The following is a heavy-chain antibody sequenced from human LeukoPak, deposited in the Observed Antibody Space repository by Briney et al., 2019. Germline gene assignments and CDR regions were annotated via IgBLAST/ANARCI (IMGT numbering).Heavy chain of an antibody. J-gene: IGHJ4*02. D-gene: IGHD4-23*01. CDR1: AYTFSSYA. CDR3: AKEQNSKGYFDF. CDR2: ISGSGSGT. V-gene: IGHV3-23*01. Sequence: PGGSLRLSCAASAYTFSSYAMSRVRQAPGKGLEWVSAISGSGSGTYYADSVKGRFTISRDNSKNTLYLQMNSLRAEDTAVYYCAKEQNSKGYFDFWGQGSLVTVSS.